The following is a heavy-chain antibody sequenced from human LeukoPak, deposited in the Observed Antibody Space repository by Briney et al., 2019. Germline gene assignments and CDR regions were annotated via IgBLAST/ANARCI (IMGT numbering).Heavy chain of an antibody. CDR1: EFSFSTYA. CDR2: ISYDGITT. Sequence: PGGSLRLSCAASEFSFSTYAMYWVRQAPGKGLECVTLISYDGITTYYADSVKGRFTISTDTSKNTLFLQMNSLINEDTAVYYCASSRPWELHSAFQMWGQGTLVTVSS. V-gene: IGHV3-30-3*01. D-gene: IGHD1-26*01. J-gene: IGHJ3*02. CDR3: ASSRPWELHSAFQM.